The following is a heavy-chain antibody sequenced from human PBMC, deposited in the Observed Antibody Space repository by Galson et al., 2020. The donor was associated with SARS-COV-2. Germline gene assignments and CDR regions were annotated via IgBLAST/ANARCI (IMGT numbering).Heavy chain of an antibody. CDR2: IDPSDSYT. Sequence: HGESLKISCKGSGYNFTNYWISWVRQLPGKGLEWMGRIDPSDSYTEYSPSFQGHVTISADKSISTAYVYWSSLKASDTAMYRCARHDREFYPASGSYRDGFDVWGQGTLVTVSS. J-gene: IGHJ3*01. V-gene: IGHV5-10-1*01. CDR1: GYNFTNYW. CDR3: ARHDREFYPASGSYRDGFDV. D-gene: IGHD3-10*01.